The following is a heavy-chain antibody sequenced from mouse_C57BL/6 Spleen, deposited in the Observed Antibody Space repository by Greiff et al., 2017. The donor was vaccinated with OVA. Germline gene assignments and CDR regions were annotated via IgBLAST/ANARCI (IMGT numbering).Heavy chain of an antibody. CDR3: AREGEKTAQAYYAMDY. CDR1: GYTFTSYW. CDR2: IDPSDSYT. Sequence: QVQLQQPGAELVRPGTSVKLSCKASGYTFTSYWMHWVKQRPGQGLEWIGVIDPSDSYTNYNQKFKGKATLTVDTSTSTAYMQHSSLTSEDSAVYYCAREGEKTAQAYYAMDYWGQGTSVTVSS. V-gene: IGHV1-59*01. D-gene: IGHD3-2*02. J-gene: IGHJ4*01.